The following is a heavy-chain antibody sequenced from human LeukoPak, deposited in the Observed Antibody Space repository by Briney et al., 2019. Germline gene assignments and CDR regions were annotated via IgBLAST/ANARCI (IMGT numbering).Heavy chain of an antibody. D-gene: IGHD3-9*01. V-gene: IGHV3-15*01. J-gene: IGHJ4*02. CDR3: AGGRLRYFDWLLTFDY. CDR1: GFTFSTAW. Sequence: GGSLRLSCAASGFTFSTAWMSWVRQAPAKRLDWVGRIKSKTDGGTTDYAAPVKGRFTVSRDDSKNTLFLQMTSLKTEDTAVYYCAGGRLRYFDWLLTFDYWGQGTLVTVSS. CDR2: IKSKTDGGTT.